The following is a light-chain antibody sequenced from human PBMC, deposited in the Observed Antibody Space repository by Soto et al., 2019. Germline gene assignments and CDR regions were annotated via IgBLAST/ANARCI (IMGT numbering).Light chain of an antibody. CDR1: QSVLYSSNNKNY. J-gene: IGKJ1*01. Sequence: DIVMTQSPDSLAVSLGERATINCKSSQSVLYSSNNKNYLAWYQQKPGQPPKLLIYWASTRESGVPDRFSGSGPGTDFTLTISSLQAEDVAVYYCQQYYSTPSWTFGQGTKVEIK. V-gene: IGKV4-1*01. CDR3: QQYYSTPSWT. CDR2: WAS.